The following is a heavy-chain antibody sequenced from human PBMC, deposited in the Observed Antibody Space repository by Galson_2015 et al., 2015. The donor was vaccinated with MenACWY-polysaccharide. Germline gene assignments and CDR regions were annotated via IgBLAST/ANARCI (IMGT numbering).Heavy chain of an antibody. CDR1: GGSVTSSSYY. V-gene: IGHV4-39*01. CDR2: IHSSGTT. J-gene: IGHJ4*02. D-gene: IGHD3-22*01. Sequence: LTCTVSGGSVTSSSYYWSWIRQSPGKGLEWIGSIHSSGTTFYNPSHKSRVTISGDASRMQFSLTLMSVTAADTATYFCARFLYYDSSAVDFDYWGQGALVTVSS. CDR3: ARFLYYDSSAVDFDY.